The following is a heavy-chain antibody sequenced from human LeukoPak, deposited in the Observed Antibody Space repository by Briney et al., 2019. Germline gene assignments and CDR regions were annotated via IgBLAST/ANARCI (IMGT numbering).Heavy chain of an antibody. V-gene: IGHV5-51*01. CDR3: ARGLFSHLDYFDN. J-gene: IGHJ4*02. Sequence: GESLKISCKGSGYSFSNRWIAWVRQVPGEGLELMGIIQPGDSDTRIRLSFQGLVTISADKSTSTAYLKWNSLKASDTAMYYCARGLFSHLDYFDNWGQGTLVSVSS. CDR1: GYSFSNRW. CDR2: IQPGDSDT.